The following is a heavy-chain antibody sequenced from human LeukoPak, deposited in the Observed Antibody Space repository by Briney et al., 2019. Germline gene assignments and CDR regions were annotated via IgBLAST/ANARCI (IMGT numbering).Heavy chain of an antibody. CDR2: IYYSGST. V-gene: IGHV4-31*03. D-gene: IGHD2-21*02. J-gene: IGHJ6*02. Sequence: SQTLSLTCTVSGGSISSGGYYWSWIRQHPGKGLEWIGYIYYSGSTYYNPSLKSRVTISVDTSKSQFSLKLSSVTAADTAVYYCAAAYCGGDCYSSGYHYGMDVWGQGTTVTVSS. CDR1: GGSISSGGYY. CDR3: AAAYCGGDCYSSGYHYGMDV.